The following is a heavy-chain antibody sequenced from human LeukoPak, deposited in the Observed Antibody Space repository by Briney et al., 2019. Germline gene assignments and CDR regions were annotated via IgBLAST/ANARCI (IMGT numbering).Heavy chain of an antibody. D-gene: IGHD3-22*01. CDR1: GGSFSGYY. Sequence: SETLSLTCAVYGGSFSGYYWSWVRQPPGKGLEWIGEINHSGSTNYNPSLKSRVTISVDTSKNQFSLKLSSVTAADAAVYYCARGVHYYDSSGYYYKRLGYFDYWGQGTLVTVSS. J-gene: IGHJ4*02. CDR2: INHSGST. CDR3: ARGVHYYDSSGYYYKRLGYFDY. V-gene: IGHV4-34*01.